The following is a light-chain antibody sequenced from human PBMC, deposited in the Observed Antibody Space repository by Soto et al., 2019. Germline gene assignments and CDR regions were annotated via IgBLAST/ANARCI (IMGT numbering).Light chain of an antibody. CDR2: DVY. J-gene: IGLJ1*01. Sequence: QSVLTQPASVSGSPGQSITTSCTGTSSDVGGFNYVSWYQQHPGKAPKLLIFDVYSRPSGISNRFSGSKSGNTASLTISGLQAEDEADYYCSSYTTSSSYVFGAGTKATVL. CDR1: SSDVGGFNY. V-gene: IGLV2-14*01. CDR3: SSYTTSSSYV.